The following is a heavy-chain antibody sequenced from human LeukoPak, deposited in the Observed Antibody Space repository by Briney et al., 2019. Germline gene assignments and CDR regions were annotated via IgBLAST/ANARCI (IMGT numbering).Heavy chain of an antibody. Sequence: GGSLRLSCATSEFSFSTHDMYWVRQPPGKGLEWVSAITPNGAATNYIDSVKGRFTISRDNSKSILYLQMNSLRAEDTAVYYCAKQPSTSWGQGTLVTVSS. V-gene: IGHV3-23*01. CDR3: AKQPSTS. D-gene: IGHD2-2*01. J-gene: IGHJ4*02. CDR1: EFSFSTHD. CDR2: ITPNGAAT.